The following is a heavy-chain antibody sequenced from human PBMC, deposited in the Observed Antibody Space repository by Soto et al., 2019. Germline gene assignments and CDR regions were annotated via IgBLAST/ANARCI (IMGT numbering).Heavy chain of an antibody. J-gene: IGHJ6*02. CDR2: IYYSGST. CDR1: GGSISSYY. D-gene: IGHD5-18*01. V-gene: IGHV4-59*01. Sequence: SETLSLTCTVSGGSISSYYWSWIRQPPGKGLEWIGYIYYSGSTNYNPSLKSRVTISVDTSKNQFSLKLSSVTAADTAVYCCARVYSDYYYYYGMDVWGQGTTVTVSS. CDR3: ARVYSDYYYYYGMDV.